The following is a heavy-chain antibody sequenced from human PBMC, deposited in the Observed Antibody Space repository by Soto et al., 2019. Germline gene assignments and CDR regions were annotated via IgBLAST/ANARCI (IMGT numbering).Heavy chain of an antibody. V-gene: IGHV3-23*01. CDR2: ITASGGRT. CDR3: AKDNRYSGSYSDY. D-gene: IGHD1-26*01. Sequence: GGSLRLSCTASGFTFSSYAMTWVRQAPGRGLEGVSGITASGGRTFYADSVKGRFTISRDNSRSTLYLQMNSLRAEDTAVYYCAKDNRYSGSYSDYWGQGTLVTVSS. J-gene: IGHJ4*02. CDR1: GFTFSSYA.